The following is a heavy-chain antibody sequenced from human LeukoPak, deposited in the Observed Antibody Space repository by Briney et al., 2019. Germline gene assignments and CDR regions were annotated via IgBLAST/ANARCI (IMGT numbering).Heavy chain of an antibody. Sequence: SSETLSLTCTVAGGSISSYSWSWIRQPAGKGLDWIGRISTSGITDYNPSLKSRVTMSVDTSKNQFSLKLTSVTAADTAVYHCAKGDWHFDLSGRGTLVTVSS. J-gene: IGHJ2*01. CDR1: GGSISSYS. V-gene: IGHV4-4*07. CDR3: AKGDWHFDL. CDR2: ISTSGIT.